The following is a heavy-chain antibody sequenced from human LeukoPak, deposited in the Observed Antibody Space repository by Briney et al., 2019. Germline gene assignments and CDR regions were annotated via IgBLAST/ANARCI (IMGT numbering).Heavy chain of an antibody. CDR3: ARTGSGSYFRY. J-gene: IGHJ4*02. V-gene: IGHV3-23*01. D-gene: IGHD3-10*01. CDR1: GFTFSTYA. CDR2: ITSRDGTT. Sequence: GGSLRLSCAASGFTFSTYAMSWVRQTPGKGLEWVSSITSRDGTTYYADSVKGRFTISRDNAKNSLHLQMNSLRAEDTAVYYCARTGSGSYFRYWGQGTLVTVSS.